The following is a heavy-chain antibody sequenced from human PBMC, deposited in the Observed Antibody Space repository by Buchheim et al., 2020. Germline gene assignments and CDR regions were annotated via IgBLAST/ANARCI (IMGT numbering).Heavy chain of an antibody. D-gene: IGHD1-14*01. V-gene: IGHV3-11*01. J-gene: IGHJ4*02. CDR3: ARDLTSDY. CDR1: GFTFSDFY. Sequence: QVQLVESGGALVKPGGSLRLSCAASGFTFSDFYMNWIRQAPGKGLEWVSYISRGGNTVYYVDSVKGRFTISRDNAKNSLYLQMNSLRAEDTAVYFCARDLTSDYWGQGTL. CDR2: ISRGGNTV.